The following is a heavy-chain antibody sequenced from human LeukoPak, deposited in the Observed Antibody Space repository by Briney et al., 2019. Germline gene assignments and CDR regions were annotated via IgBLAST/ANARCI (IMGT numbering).Heavy chain of an antibody. CDR3: ARGRLNYEFDY. V-gene: IGHV4-31*03. D-gene: IGHD1-7*01. J-gene: IGHJ4*02. CDR2: IYYSGST. Sequence: SETLSLTCTVSGGSISSGDYYWSWIRQHPGKGLEWIGYIYYSGSTYYNPSLKSRVTISVDTSKNQFSLKLSSVTAADTAVYYCARGRLNYEFDYWGQGTLVTVSS. CDR1: GGSISSGDYY.